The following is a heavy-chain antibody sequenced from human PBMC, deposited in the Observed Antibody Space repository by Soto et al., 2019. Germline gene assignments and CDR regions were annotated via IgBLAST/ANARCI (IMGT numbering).Heavy chain of an antibody. J-gene: IGHJ4*02. D-gene: IGHD3-3*01. CDR3: ARPQRAYDFWSGLFDY. CDR1: GFTFSSYS. Sequence: EVQLVESGGGLVQPGGSLRLSCAASGFTFSSYSMNWVRQAPGKGLEWVSYISSSGTTIYYTDSVKGRFTISRDNVKNSLYLQMNSLRDEDTAVYYCARPQRAYDFWSGLFDYWGQGNLVTVSS. CDR2: ISSSGTTI. V-gene: IGHV3-48*02.